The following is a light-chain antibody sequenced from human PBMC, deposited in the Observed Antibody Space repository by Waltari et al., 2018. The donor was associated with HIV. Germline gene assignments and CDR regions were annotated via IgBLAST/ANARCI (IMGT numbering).Light chain of an antibody. Sequence: QSALTQPASASGSPGQSITISCTGTSRDVGSYNLVSWYQQHPGKAPKLMIYEVNRRPSGVSNRFSGSKSGNTASLTISGLQTEDEADYYCCSYAGSREVFGGGTKLTVL. V-gene: IGLV2-23*02. J-gene: IGLJ2*01. CDR1: SRDVGSYNL. CDR3: CSYAGSREV. CDR2: EVN.